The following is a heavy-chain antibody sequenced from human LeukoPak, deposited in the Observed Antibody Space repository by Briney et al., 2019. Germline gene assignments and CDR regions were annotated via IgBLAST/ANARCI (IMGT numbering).Heavy chain of an antibody. V-gene: IGHV4-4*02. CDR1: GGSISSSNW. D-gene: IGHD3-22*01. Sequence: PSETLTLTCAVSGGSISSSNWWSWVRQPPGKGLEWIGEIYHSGSTNYNSSLKSRVTISVDKSKNHFSLKLSSVTAADTAVYYCARDVRDYYDIRGFDYWGQGTLVTVSS. CDR2: IYHSGST. J-gene: IGHJ4*02. CDR3: ARDVRDYYDIRGFDY.